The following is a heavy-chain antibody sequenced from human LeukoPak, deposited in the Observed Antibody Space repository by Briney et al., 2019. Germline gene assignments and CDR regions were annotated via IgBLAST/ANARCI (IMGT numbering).Heavy chain of an antibody. V-gene: IGHV1-69*13. CDR1: GGTFSSYA. CDR2: IIPIFGTA. CDR3: VKTYGDYYYYGMDV. Sequence: SVKVSCKASGGTFSSYAISWVRQAPGQGLEWMGGIIPIFGTANYAQKFQGRVTITADESTSTAYMELSSLRSEDTAVYYCVKTYGDYYYYGMDVWGQGTTVTVSS. D-gene: IGHD4-17*01. J-gene: IGHJ6*02.